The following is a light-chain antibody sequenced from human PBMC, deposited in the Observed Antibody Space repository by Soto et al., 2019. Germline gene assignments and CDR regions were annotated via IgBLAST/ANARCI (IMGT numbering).Light chain of an antibody. V-gene: IGLV4-69*01. J-gene: IGLJ2*01. CDR3: QTWGTGIQVI. CDR2: LNSDGSH. CDR1: SGHSTYA. Sequence: QPVLTQSPSASASLGASVKLTCTLSSGHSTYAIAWHQQQPEKGPRYLMKLNSDGSHSKGDGIPDRFSGSSSGAERYLTISSLQSEDEADYYCQTWGTGIQVIFGGGTKLTDL.